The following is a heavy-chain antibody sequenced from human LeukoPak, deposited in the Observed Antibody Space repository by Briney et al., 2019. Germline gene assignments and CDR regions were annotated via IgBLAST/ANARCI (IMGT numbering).Heavy chain of an antibody. D-gene: IGHD3-3*01. Sequence: GGSLRLSCAASGFTFSDYYVSWIRQAPGKGLEWVSYISSSGSTIYCADSVKGRFTISRDNAKNSLYLQMNSLRAEDTAVYYCARESPITMRVYYYYGMDVWGQGTTVTVSS. V-gene: IGHV3-11*01. CDR3: ARESPITMRVYYYYGMDV. CDR2: ISSSGSTI. J-gene: IGHJ6*02. CDR1: GFTFSDYY.